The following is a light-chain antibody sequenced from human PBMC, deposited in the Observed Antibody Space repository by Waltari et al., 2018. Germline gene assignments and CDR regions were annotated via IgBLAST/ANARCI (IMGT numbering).Light chain of an antibody. V-gene: IGKV1-5*03. CDR1: QSISSW. Sequence: DIQMTQSPSTLSASVGDRVTITCRASQSISSWLAWYQQKPGKAPKLLIYKASSVESGVPSRFSGSGSGKEFTLTISSLQPDDFATYYCQQYSNYPWTFGQGTKVEIK. CDR2: KAS. J-gene: IGKJ1*01. CDR3: QQYSNYPWT.